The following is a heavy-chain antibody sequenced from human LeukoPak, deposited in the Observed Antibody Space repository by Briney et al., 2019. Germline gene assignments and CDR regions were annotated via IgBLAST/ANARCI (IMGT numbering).Heavy chain of an antibody. CDR1: GYTFTSYD. V-gene: IGHV1-8*01. D-gene: IGHD1-26*01. CDR3: AREKKWELEEFDY. J-gene: IGHJ4*02. CDR2: MNPNSGNT. Sequence: GASVKVSCKASGYTFTSYDINWVRQATGQGLEWMGWMNPNSGNTGYAQKFQGRVTMTRNTSISTAYMELSSLRSEDTAVYYCAREKKWELEEFDYWGQGTLVTVSS.